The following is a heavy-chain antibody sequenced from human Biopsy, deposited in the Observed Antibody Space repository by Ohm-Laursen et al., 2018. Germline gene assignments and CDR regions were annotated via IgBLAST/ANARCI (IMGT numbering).Heavy chain of an antibody. V-gene: IGHV4-61*01. CDR1: GASVTSGSYY. CDR3: AREAALAGDFDS. D-gene: IGHD6-19*01. CDR2: ISNIGNT. Sequence: GTLSLTCTVSGASVTSGSYYWSWIRQPPGKGLEWLGYISNIGNTNYNPSLKSRVTISVDTSKNHFSLKLTSVTAADTAFYYCAREAALAGDFDSWGQGTLVAVSS. J-gene: IGHJ4*02.